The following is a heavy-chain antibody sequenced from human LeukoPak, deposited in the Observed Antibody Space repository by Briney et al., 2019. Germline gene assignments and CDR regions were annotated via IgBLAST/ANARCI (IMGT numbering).Heavy chain of an antibody. CDR3: ARQGSGNYLSPVNY. Sequence: PSETLSLTCTVSGGSISSSSYYWGWIRQPPGKGLEWIGTIYYSGSTYYNPSLKSRVTISVDTSKNQFSLKLSSVTAADTAVYYCARQGSGNYLSPVNYWGQGTLVTVPS. V-gene: IGHV4-39*01. CDR1: GGSISSSSYY. CDR2: IYYSGST. J-gene: IGHJ4*02. D-gene: IGHD1-26*01.